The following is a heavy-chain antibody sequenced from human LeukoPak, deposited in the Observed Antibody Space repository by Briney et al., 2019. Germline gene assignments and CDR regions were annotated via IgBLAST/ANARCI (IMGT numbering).Heavy chain of an antibody. J-gene: IGHJ5*02. CDR3: ASGSGSYYNNWFDP. V-gene: IGHV1-2*02. Sequence: GASVKVSCKASGYTFTGYYMHWVRQAPGQGLEWMGWINPNSGGTNYAQKFQGRVTMTRATSISTAYMELSRLRSDDTAVYYCASGSGSYYNNWFDPWGQGTLVTVSS. CDR1: GYTFTGYY. CDR2: INPNSGGT. D-gene: IGHD1-26*01.